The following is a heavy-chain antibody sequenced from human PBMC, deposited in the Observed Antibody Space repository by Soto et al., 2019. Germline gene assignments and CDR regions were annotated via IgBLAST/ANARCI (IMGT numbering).Heavy chain of an antibody. CDR1: GGSISSGGYY. V-gene: IGHV4-31*03. CDR2: IYYSGST. J-gene: IGHJ4*02. Sequence: QVQLQESRPGLVKPSQTLSLTCTVSGGSISSGGYYWSWIRQPPGKGLEWIGYIYYSGSTYYNPSLKSRVTISVDPSKNQFSLKLSSVTAAATAVYSCARALRTVTTWANDYGGQGTLVAVSS. D-gene: IGHD4-17*01. CDR3: ARALRTVTTWANDY.